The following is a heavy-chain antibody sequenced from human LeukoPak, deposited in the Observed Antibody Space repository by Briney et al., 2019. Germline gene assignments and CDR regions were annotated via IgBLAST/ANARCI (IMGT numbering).Heavy chain of an antibody. D-gene: IGHD1-1*01. J-gene: IGHJ4*02. V-gene: IGHV3-23*01. CDR1: GFTFNNYG. CDR3: AKDMRTLDYFDY. Sequence: GGSLRLSCAASGFTFNNYGMSWVRQAPGKGLEWVSGISGSGGNTYYADSVKGRFTISRDNSKKTLYLQMNSLRAEDTAIYYCAKDMRTLDYFDYWGQGTLVTDSS. CDR2: ISGSGGNT.